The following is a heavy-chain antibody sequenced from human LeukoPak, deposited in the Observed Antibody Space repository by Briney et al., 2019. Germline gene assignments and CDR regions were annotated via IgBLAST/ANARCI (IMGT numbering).Heavy chain of an antibody. CDR2: ISGSGGST. V-gene: IGHV3-23*01. J-gene: IGHJ4*02. CDR1: GFTFGSYA. Sequence: GGSLRLSCAASGFTFGSYAMSWVRQAPGKGLEWVSAISGSGGSTYYADSVKGRFTISRDNSKNSLYLQMNSLRAEDTAVYYCARGEDIVVVVAAREYYFDYWGQGTLVTVSS. D-gene: IGHD2-15*01. CDR3: ARGEDIVVVVAAREYYFDY.